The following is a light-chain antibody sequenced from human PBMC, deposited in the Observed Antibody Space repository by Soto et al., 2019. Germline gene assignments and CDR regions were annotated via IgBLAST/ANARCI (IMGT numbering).Light chain of an antibody. Sequence: EIVLTQSPGTLSLSPGERATLSCRASESVSGVYLAWYQHKPGQAPRLLIFGASSRATAIPDRFSGSGSGTDVTLTISRLEPEDFAVYYCQHYGGSFTFGQGTRLEIK. CDR1: ESVSGVY. CDR2: GAS. CDR3: QHYGGSFT. J-gene: IGKJ5*01. V-gene: IGKV3-20*01.